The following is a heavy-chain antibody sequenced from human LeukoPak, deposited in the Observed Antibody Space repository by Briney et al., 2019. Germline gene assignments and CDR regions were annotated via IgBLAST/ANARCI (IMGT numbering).Heavy chain of an antibody. CDR2: IYYSGST. D-gene: IGHD2-8*01. CDR3: ARCLGCPKWYFDL. J-gene: IGHJ2*01. CDR1: GGSISSYY. V-gene: IGHV4-59*01. Sequence: SETLSLTCTVSGGSISSYYWSWVRQPPGKGLEWIGYIYYSGSTNYNPSLKSRVTISVDTPKNQFSLKLSSVTAADTAVYYCARCLGCPKWYFDLWGRGTLVTVSS.